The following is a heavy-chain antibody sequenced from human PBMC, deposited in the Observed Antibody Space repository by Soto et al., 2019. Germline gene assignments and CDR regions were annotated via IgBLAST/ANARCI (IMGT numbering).Heavy chain of an antibody. V-gene: IGHV1-18*01. CDR3: ARDYDYVWGTYRPTHYY. CDR1: GHTFTDYG. CDR2: ISTYNGNT. J-gene: IGHJ4*02. D-gene: IGHD3-16*02. Sequence: QVQLVQSGTEVKKPGASVTVSCKTSGHTFTDYGISWVRQAPGQGLERMGWISTYNGNTDYAQKFQGRVTMTTDTSRSTVYMELRCLTSDDTAVYYCARDYDYVWGTYRPTHYYWGQGTLVTISS.